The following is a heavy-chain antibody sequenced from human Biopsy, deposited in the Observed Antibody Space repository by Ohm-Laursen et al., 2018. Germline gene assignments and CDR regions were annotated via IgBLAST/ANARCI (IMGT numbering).Heavy chain of an antibody. D-gene: IGHD3-16*01. CDR3: ARDIMNRIAGLVARSDVFDV. J-gene: IGHJ3*01. CDR2: TSPNSGGT. Sequence: GSSVKVSCKGSGYAVNDYFLHWLRQAPGQGPEWMGGTSPNSGGTNYALKFQGRVTMTTDSSTSTVYLELRRLISDDTAVYYLARDIMNRIAGLVARSDVFDVWGQGTLVTVSS. CDR1: GYAVNDYF. V-gene: IGHV1-2*02.